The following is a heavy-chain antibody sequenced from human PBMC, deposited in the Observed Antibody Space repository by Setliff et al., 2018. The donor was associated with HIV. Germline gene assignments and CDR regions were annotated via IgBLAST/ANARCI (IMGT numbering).Heavy chain of an antibody. V-gene: IGHV3-74*01. CDR1: GFSFSDNW. CDR3: ARAAAGNTGPFDL. Sequence: GGSLRLSCAASGFSFSDNWMHWVRQAPGKGLVWVSRINADESTTNYADSVKGRFTISRDNAKNTLYLQMISLRAEDTALYYCARAAAGNTGPFDLWGQGSPVTVSS. CDR2: INADESTT. J-gene: IGHJ4*02. D-gene: IGHD4-17*01.